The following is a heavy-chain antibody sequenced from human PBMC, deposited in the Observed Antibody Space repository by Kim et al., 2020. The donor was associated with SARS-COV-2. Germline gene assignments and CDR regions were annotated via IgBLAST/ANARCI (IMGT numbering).Heavy chain of an antibody. Sequence: NPSLKSRVTISVDTSKNQFSLKLSSVTAADTAVYYCARGLGRGYSYGFRWWGQGTLVTVSS. D-gene: IGHD5-18*01. V-gene: IGHV4-34*01. CDR3: ARGLGRGYSYGFRW. J-gene: IGHJ4*02.